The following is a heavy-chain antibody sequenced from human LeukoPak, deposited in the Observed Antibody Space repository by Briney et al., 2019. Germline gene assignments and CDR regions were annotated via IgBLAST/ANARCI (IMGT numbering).Heavy chain of an antibody. CDR2: IYYSGST. J-gene: IGHJ4*02. V-gene: IGHV4-30-4*01. Sequence: SQTLSLTCTVSGVSISSGDYYWSWIRQPPGKGLEWIGYIYYSGSTYYNPTLKRRVTISVDTSNNQFSLRLSSVTAAATAVYYCARDLPALVPVYWGQGTLVTVSS. D-gene: IGHD5-18*01. CDR1: GVSISSGDYY. CDR3: ARDLPALVPVY.